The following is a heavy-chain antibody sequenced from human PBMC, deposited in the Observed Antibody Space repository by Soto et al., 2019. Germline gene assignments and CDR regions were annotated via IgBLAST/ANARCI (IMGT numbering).Heavy chain of an antibody. J-gene: IGHJ4*02. V-gene: IGHV4-34*01. CDR2: INHSGST. D-gene: IGHD2-15*01. CDR1: GGSFSGYY. Sequence: SETLSLTCAVYGGSFSGYYWSWIRQPPGKGLEWIGEINHSGSTNYNPSLKSRVTISVDTSKNQFSLKLSSVTAADTAVYYCAPICSGGSCYSALTDYWGQGTLVTVSS. CDR3: APICSGGSCYSALTDY.